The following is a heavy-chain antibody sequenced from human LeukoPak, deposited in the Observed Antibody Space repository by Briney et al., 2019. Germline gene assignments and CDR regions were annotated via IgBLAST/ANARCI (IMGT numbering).Heavy chain of an antibody. CDR1: GGSISSSTYY. J-gene: IGHJ5*02. D-gene: IGHD4-17*01. CDR2: IYYSGST. CDR3: ARQTTVTVFYSWFDP. Sequence: SETLSLTCTVSGGSISSSTYYWGWIRQPPGKGLEWIGSIYYSGSTYYNPSLKSRVTISVDTSKNQFSLKLSSVTAADTAVYYCARQTTVTVFYSWFDPWGQGTLVTVSS. V-gene: IGHV4-39*01.